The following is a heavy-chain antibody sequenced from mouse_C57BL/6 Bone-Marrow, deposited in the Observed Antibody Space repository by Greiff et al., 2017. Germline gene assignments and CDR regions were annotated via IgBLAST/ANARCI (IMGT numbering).Heavy chain of an antibody. CDR1: GYTFTSYW. CDR3: ARPYYSNYWYFDV. J-gene: IGHJ1*03. V-gene: IGHV1-55*01. CDR2: IYPGSGST. D-gene: IGHD2-5*01. Sequence: VQLQQPGAELVKPGASVKMSCKASGYTFTSYWITWVKQRPGQGLEWIGDIYPGSGSTNYNEKFKSKATLTVDTASRTAYMQLSSLTSEDSAVYYCARPYYSNYWYFDVWGTGTTVTVSS.